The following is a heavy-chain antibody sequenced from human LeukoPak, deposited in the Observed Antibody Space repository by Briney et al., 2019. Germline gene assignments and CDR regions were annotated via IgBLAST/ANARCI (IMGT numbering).Heavy chain of an antibody. CDR1: GFTFSSYS. CDR2: ISGTSNTI. V-gene: IGHV3-48*04. Sequence: GGSLRLSCVGSGFTFSSYSMNWVRQAPGKGLEWVSYISGTSNTIYYADSVKGRFTVSRDNAKNSLYLQMNSLRAEDTAVYYCARRRGSSSRLAFDYWGQGTLVTVSS. CDR3: ARRRGSSSRLAFDY. J-gene: IGHJ4*02. D-gene: IGHD6-6*01.